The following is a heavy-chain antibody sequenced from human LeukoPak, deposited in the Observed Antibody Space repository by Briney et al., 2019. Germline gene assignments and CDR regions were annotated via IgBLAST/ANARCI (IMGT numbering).Heavy chain of an antibody. Sequence: SETLSLTCTVSGGSISGYYWSWIRQPPGKGLEYIGHIYYGGSTNYNPSLESRVTILVDTSKNQFSLRLSSVTAADTALYYCARRGYCSGGSCYSFDYWGQGTLVTVSS. V-gene: IGHV4-59*08. J-gene: IGHJ4*02. CDR2: IYYGGST. CDR1: GGSISGYY. CDR3: ARRGYCSGGSCYSFDY. D-gene: IGHD2-15*01.